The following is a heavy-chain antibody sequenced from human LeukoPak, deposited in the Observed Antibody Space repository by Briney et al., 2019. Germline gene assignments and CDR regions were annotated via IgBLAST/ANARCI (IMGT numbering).Heavy chain of an antibody. D-gene: IGHD2-8*01. CDR1: GYTFTSYA. CDR3: ALMEQMGWFDP. J-gene: IGHJ5*02. V-gene: IGHV1-69*13. CDR2: ISPGFNTA. Sequence: ASVKVSCKASGYTFTSYAMNWVRQAPGQGLEWMGGISPGFNTAKYAQKFHGSLTITADDSTSTAYMELSSLKSEDTAVYYCALMEQMGWFDPWGQGTLVIVSS.